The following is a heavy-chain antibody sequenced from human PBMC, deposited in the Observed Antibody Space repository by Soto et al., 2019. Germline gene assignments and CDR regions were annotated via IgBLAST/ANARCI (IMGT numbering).Heavy chain of an antibody. CDR2: ISYDGSHK. J-gene: IGHJ4*02. V-gene: IGHV3-30*18. CDR1: GFNFSSYG. D-gene: IGHD3-10*01. CDR3: AKDRGALTMVRGVIIEY. Sequence: PGGSLRLSCAVSGFNFSSYGMHWVRQAPGKGLEWVAVISYDGSHKASADSVKGRFAISRDNSKNTLYLQMNSLRVEDTAVYYYAKDRGALTMVRGVIIEYWGQGTLVTVSS.